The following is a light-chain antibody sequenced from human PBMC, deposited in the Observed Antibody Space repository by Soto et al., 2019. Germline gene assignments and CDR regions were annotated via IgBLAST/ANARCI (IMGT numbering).Light chain of an antibody. J-gene: IGKJ5*01. CDR1: QSVSSY. CDR3: QQRSNWPIT. V-gene: IGKV3-11*01. CDR2: DAS. Sequence: EIVLTQAPGSLSLSPGESATLSCRASQSVSSYLACYQQKPGQAPRLLIYDASNRATGIPARFSGSGSGTDFTLTISSLEPEDFAVYYCQQRSNWPITFGQGTRLEI.